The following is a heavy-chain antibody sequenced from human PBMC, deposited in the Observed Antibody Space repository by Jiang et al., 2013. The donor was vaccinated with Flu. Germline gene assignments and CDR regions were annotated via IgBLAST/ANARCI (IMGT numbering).Heavy chain of an antibody. V-gene: IGHV1-18*01. CDR2: ISAYNGNT. Sequence: PGASVKVSCKASGYTFTSYGISWVRQAPGQGLEWMGWISAYNGNTNYAQKLQGRVTMTTDTSTSTAYMELRSLRSDDTAVYYCARDPTYDYSNFGFDPWGQGTLVTVSS. J-gene: IGHJ5*02. CDR1: GYTFTSYG. D-gene: IGHD4-11*01. CDR3: ARDPTYDYSNFGFDP.